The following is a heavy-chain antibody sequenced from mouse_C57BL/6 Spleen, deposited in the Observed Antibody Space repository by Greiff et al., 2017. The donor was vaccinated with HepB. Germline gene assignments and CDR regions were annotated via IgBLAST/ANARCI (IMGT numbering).Heavy chain of an antibody. D-gene: IGHD1-1*01. V-gene: IGHV5-17*01. Sequence: QVVESGGGLVKPGGSLKLSCAASGFTFSDYGMHWVRQAPEKGLEWVAYISSGSSTIYYADTVKGRFTISRDNAKNTLFLQMTSLRSEDTTMYYCARGNYYGSSHYYAMDYWGQGTSVTVSS. CDR3: ARGNYYGSSHYYAMDY. CDR2: ISSGSSTI. CDR1: GFTFSDYG. J-gene: IGHJ4*01.